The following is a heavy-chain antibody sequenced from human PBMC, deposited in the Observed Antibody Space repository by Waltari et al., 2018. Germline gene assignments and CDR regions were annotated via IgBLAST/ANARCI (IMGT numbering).Heavy chain of an antibody. CDR3: GRGPHIVVVTAIDY. CDR2: IGYDGSNK. V-gene: IGHV3-33*01. CDR1: GCTFSSNC. D-gene: IGHD2-21*02. J-gene: IGHJ4*02. Sequence: QVQLVESGGGVVQPGRSLRLSCAASGCTFSSNCMHWVPQAPGKGLGWVAVIGYDGSNKYYADSVKGRFTMSRDNSKNTVYLQMNSLRAEDTAVYYCGRGPHIVVVTAIDYWGQGTLVTVSS.